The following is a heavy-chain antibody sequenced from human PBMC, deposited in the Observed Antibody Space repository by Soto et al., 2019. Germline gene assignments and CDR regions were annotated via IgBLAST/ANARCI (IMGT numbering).Heavy chain of an antibody. V-gene: IGHV4-31*03. D-gene: IGHD2-2*01. Sequence: SETLSLTCTVSGGSISSGGYYWSWIRQHPGKGLEWIGYIYYSGSTYYNPSLKSRVTISVDTSKNQFSLRLTSVTAADTAVYFCARVRTEYAGLDYWGQGTLVTVSS. CDR3: ARVRTEYAGLDY. J-gene: IGHJ4*02. CDR2: IYYSGST. CDR1: GGSISSGGYY.